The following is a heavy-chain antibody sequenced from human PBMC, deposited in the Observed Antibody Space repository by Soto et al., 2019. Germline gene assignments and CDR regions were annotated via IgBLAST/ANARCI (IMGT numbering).Heavy chain of an antibody. CDR3: ARDEGLGYCSGGSCYSYYFDY. D-gene: IGHD2-15*01. CDR2: INPSGGST. Sequence: QVQLVQSGAEVKKPGASVKVSCKASGYTSTSNYMHWVRQAPGQGLEWMGIINPSGGSTSYAQKYEGRVTMTRHTSTSTVYMEMSSLRSEATAVYYCARDEGLGYCSGGSCYSYYFDYWGQGTLVTVSS. J-gene: IGHJ4*02. CDR1: GYTSTSNY. V-gene: IGHV1-46*03.